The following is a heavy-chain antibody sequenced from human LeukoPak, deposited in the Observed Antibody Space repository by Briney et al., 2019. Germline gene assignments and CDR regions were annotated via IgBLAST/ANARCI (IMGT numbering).Heavy chain of an antibody. D-gene: IGHD1-7*01. J-gene: IGHJ6*03. V-gene: IGHV3-49*03. CDR1: GFTFGDYA. Sequence: GGSLRLSCTASGFTFGDYAMSWFRQAPGKGLEWVGFIRSKAYGGTTEYAASVKGRFTISRDDSKSIAYLQMNSLKTEDTAVYYCTRFAGVSGELQYYYYMDVWGKGTTVTVSS. CDR2: IRSKAYGGTT. CDR3: TRFAGVSGELQYYYYMDV.